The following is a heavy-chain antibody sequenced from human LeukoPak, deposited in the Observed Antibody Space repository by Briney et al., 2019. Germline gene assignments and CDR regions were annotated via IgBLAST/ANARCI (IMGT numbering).Heavy chain of an antibody. J-gene: IGHJ4*02. V-gene: IGHV3-23*01. CDR3: ARSMVGAVYFDY. D-gene: IGHD4/OR15-4a*01. Sequence: PGGSLRLSCAASGFTFNSYAMSWVRQAPGKGLEWVSSTNGDGDDTSYADSVKGRFTISRDNAKNSLYLQMNSLRDEDTAVYFCARSMVGAVYFDYWGQGTLVTVSS. CDR1: GFTFNSYA. CDR2: TNGDGDDT.